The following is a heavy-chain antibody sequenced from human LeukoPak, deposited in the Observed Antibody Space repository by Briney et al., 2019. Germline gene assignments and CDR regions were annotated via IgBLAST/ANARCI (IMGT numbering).Heavy chain of an antibody. Sequence: SETLSLTCTVSGGSISSYYWSWIRQPAGKGLEWMGRIYTSGSTNYNPSLESRVTMSVDTSKNQFSLKLSSVTAADTAVYYCARDIDVAAASYYGMDVWGQGTTVTVSS. J-gene: IGHJ6*02. V-gene: IGHV4-4*07. CDR3: ARDIDVAAASYYGMDV. CDR1: GGSISSYY. CDR2: IYTSGST. D-gene: IGHD6-13*01.